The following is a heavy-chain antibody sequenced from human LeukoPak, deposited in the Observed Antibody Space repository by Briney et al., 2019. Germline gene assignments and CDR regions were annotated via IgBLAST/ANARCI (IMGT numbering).Heavy chain of an antibody. V-gene: IGHV3-30*18. CDR1: GFTFSGYG. J-gene: IGHJ4*02. CDR2: ISYDGSNK. Sequence: GGSLRLSCAASGFTFSGYGMHWVRQAPGKGLEWVAVISYDGSNKYYADSVKGRFTISRDNSKNTLYLQMNSLRAEDTAVYYCAKDLRQWLVEGAGDYWGQGTLVTVSS. D-gene: IGHD6-19*01. CDR3: AKDLRQWLVEGAGDY.